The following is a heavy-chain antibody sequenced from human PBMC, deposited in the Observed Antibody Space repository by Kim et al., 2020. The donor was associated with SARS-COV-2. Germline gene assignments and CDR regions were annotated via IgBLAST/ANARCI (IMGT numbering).Heavy chain of an antibody. D-gene: IGHD4-17*01. J-gene: IGHJ4*02. CDR3: ARDSNYGGTFDY. Sequence: ADPVKGRFIISRDNSKHSLYLQMNSLRDEDTAIYYCARDSNYGGTFDYWGQGALVTVSS. V-gene: IGHV3-48*03.